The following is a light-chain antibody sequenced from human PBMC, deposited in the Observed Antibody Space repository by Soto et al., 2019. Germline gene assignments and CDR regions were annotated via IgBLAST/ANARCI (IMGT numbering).Light chain of an antibody. CDR2: AAS. Sequence: DIHMTQSPSSLSASVGDRVTIAWRASQTITTYLNWYQQKPGKAPKVLIYAASSLQSGVPSRFSGSSSGTDFTLTISSLQPEDFATYYCQQSYSTPFTFGPGTKVDIK. CDR3: QQSYSTPFT. V-gene: IGKV1-39*01. J-gene: IGKJ3*01. CDR1: QTITTY.